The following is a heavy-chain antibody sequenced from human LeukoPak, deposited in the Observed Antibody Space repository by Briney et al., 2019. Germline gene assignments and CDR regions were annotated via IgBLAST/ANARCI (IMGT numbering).Heavy chain of an antibody. CDR2: ISNGGNT. CDR1: GCTFSTYA. J-gene: IGHJ4*02. CDR3: AKDRGLTLGAWHFDF. V-gene: IGHV3-23*01. D-gene: IGHD3-10*01. Sequence: PGGSLRLSCAASGCTFSTYAMTWVRQAPGKGLEWVSTISNGGNTFYTESVKGRFAISRDNSKNTLYLQMNSLRAEDTAMYYCAKDRGLTLGAWHFDFWGQGTLVTVSS.